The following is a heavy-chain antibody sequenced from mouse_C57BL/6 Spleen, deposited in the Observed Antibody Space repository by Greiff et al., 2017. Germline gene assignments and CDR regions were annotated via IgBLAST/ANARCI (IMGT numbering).Heavy chain of an antibody. CDR3: AREGGAQATFDY. D-gene: IGHD3-2*02. CDR1: GYAFSSSW. J-gene: IGHJ2*01. CDR2: IYPGGGDT. V-gene: IGHV1-82*01. Sequence: VQLVESGPELVQPGASVKISCTASGYAFSSSWMDWVKQRPGKGLEWIGLIYPGGGDTNYNGKFQGKATLTADKSSSTAYMQLGSLTSDDAAVYDCAREGGAQATFDYWGQGNTLTVSS.